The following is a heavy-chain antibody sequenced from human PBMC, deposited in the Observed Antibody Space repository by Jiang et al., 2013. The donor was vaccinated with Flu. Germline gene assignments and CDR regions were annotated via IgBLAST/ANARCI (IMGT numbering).Heavy chain of an antibody. CDR3: ARAHSSGWYEGWFDP. J-gene: IGHJ5*02. CDR1: FSSYA. CDR2: IIPILGIA. V-gene: IGHV1-69*10. D-gene: IGHD6-19*01. Sequence: FSSYAISWVRQAPGQGLEWMGGIIPILGIANYAQKFQGRVTITADKSTSTAYMELSSLRSEDTAVYYCARAHSSGWYEGWFDPWGQGTLVTVSS.